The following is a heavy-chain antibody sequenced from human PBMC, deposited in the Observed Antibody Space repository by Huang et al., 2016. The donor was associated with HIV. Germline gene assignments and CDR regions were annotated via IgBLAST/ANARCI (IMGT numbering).Heavy chain of an antibody. CDR3: ARAGGFEI. D-gene: IGHD2-15*01. Sequence: EEHLVESGGGLVQPGGSLGLSCEASGFKFSNYWMQWVSRIKIDGRTTDYADSVKGRFPISRDNAKNTLYLQMSSLTAEETAIYYCARAGGFEIWGQGTVVTVSS. CDR1: GFKFSNYW. V-gene: IGHV3-74*01. CDR2: IKIDGRTT. J-gene: IGHJ3*02.